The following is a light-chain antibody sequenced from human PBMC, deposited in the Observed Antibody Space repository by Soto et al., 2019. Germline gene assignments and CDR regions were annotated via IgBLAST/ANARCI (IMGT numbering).Light chain of an antibody. J-gene: IGKJ4*01. CDR2: GAS. Sequence: EIVMTQSPATLSVSPGERGTLSCRASQSVSSNLAWYKQKPGQAPRLLIYGASTRATGIPARFSGSGSGTEFTLTISSLQSEDFAFYHCQQYNNWPLTFGGGTKVEIK. V-gene: IGKV3-15*01. CDR1: QSVSSN. CDR3: QQYNNWPLT.